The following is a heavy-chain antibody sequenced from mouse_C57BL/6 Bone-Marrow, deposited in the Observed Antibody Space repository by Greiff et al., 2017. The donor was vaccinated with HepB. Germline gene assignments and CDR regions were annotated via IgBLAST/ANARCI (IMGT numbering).Heavy chain of an antibody. CDR2: ISDGGSYT. CDR1: GFTFSSYA. D-gene: IGHD1-1*02. Sequence: EVQVVESGGGLVKPGGSLKLSCAASGFTFSSYAMSWVRQTPEKRLEWVATISDGGSYTYYPDNVKGRFTISRDNAKNNLYLQMSHLKSEDTAMYYCARATIWYFDGWGTGTTVTVSS. V-gene: IGHV5-4*01. J-gene: IGHJ1*03. CDR3: ARATIWYFDG.